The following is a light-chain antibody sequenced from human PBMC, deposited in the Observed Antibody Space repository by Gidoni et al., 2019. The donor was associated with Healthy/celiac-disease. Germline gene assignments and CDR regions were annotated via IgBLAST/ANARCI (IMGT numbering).Light chain of an antibody. J-gene: IGKJ1*01. Sequence: DIQLTQSPSTLSASVGDRVTITCRASQSISSWLAWYQQKPGKAPKLLIYDASSLESGVPSRCSGSGSGTEFTLTISSLQPDDFATYYCQQYNSYVWTFGQGTKVEIK. CDR3: QQYNSYVWT. CDR2: DAS. CDR1: QSISSW. V-gene: IGKV1-5*01.